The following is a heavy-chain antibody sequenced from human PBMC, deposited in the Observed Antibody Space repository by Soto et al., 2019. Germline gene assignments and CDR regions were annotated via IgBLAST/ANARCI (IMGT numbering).Heavy chain of an antibody. D-gene: IGHD5-18*01. CDR1: GVSISSSSYY. CDR3: ARHSNCRGYSYGHGYYYGMDV. J-gene: IGHJ6*02. CDR2: IYYSGST. V-gene: IGHV4-39*01. Sequence: SGTLSLTCTVSGVSISSSSYYWGWIRQPAGKGLEWVGRIYYSGSTYYNPSLKSRVNISLDTSKNHFSLKLSSVTAADTAAYYGARHSNCRGYSYGHGYYYGMDVWGQGTTVTVSS.